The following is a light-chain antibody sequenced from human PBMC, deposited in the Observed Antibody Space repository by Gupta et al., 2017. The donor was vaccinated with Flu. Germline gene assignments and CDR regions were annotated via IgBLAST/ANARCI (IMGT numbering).Light chain of an antibody. CDR2: QAS. J-gene: IGKJ1*01. CDR3: QQYKSFTWT. V-gene: IGKV1-5*03. CDR1: QSISSD. Sequence: DIQMTQSPSSLSASVGDRVTITCRASQSISSDLAWYQQRPGKAPSLLIYQASILDSGVPSRFSGSGSGTEFTLTISSLQPDDFATYYCQQYKSFTWTFGQGTKVEIK.